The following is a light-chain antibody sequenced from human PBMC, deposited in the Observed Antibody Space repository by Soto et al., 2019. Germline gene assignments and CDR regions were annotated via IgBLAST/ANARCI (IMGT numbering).Light chain of an antibody. Sequence: IVLTQSPGRLSLSPGERATLSCRASQSVSSSYLAWYQQKPGQAPRLLIYGASSRATGIPDRFSGSGSGTDFTLTISRLEPEDFAVYYCQQYGSSPMTFGQGTKVDIK. CDR1: QSVSSSY. J-gene: IGKJ1*01. V-gene: IGKV3-20*01. CDR2: GAS. CDR3: QQYGSSPMT.